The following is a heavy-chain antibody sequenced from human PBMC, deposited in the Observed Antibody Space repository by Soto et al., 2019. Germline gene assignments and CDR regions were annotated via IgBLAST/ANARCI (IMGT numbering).Heavy chain of an antibody. CDR2: IYSGGTT. CDR3: ARDGWGMATVGM. J-gene: IGHJ4*02. CDR1: GFTVSNNY. V-gene: IGHV3-53*01. Sequence: EVQLVESGGGLVQPGGSLRLSCAASGFTVSNNYMIWFRLPPGKGLEWVSLIYSGGTTYYADSVKGRFTISRDNSKNTPYLPLNRLRVEDTAVYYCARDGWGMATVGMWGPGTLVTVSS. D-gene: IGHD4-4*01.